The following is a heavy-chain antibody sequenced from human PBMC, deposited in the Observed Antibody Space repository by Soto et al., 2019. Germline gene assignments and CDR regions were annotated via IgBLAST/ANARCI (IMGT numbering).Heavy chain of an antibody. CDR1: GGTFSSYA. Sequence: QVQLVQSGAEVKKPGSSVKVSCKASGGTFSSYAISWVRQAPGQGLEWMGGIIPIFGTANYAQKFQGRVTITADESTSTDYMELSSLRSEDTAVYYCARPPPDTAMDYYYYYGMDVWGQGTTVTVSS. J-gene: IGHJ6*02. CDR2: IIPIFGTA. CDR3: ARPPPDTAMDYYYYYGMDV. V-gene: IGHV1-69*01. D-gene: IGHD5-18*01.